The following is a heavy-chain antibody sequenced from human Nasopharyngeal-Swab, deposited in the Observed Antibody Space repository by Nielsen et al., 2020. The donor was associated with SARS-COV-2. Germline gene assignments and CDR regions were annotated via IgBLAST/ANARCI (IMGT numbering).Heavy chain of an antibody. Sequence: GESLKISCAASGFTFSSYSMNWVRQAPGKGLEWVSSISSSSSYIYYADSVKGRFTISRDNAKNSLYLQMNSLRAEDTAVYYCARDAGYYDSSGYYFWYFDYWGQGTLVTVSS. CDR1: GFTFSSYS. CDR3: ARDAGYYDSSGYYFWYFDY. V-gene: IGHV3-21*01. CDR2: ISSSSSYI. D-gene: IGHD3-22*01. J-gene: IGHJ4*02.